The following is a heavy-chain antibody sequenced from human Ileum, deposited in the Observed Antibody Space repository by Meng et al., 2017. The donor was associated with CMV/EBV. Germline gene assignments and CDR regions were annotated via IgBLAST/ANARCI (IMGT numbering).Heavy chain of an antibody. CDR2: VDPNDGFR. D-gene: IGHD6-6*01. Sequence: ASVKVSCKASGHTFNTYDINWVRQVTGQGLEWMGWVDPNDGFRGYAQKFQGRVAITRDTSITTVYMELSSLRSDDTAVYYCASGQRRSSYYHGMDVWGQGTTVTVSS. V-gene: IGHV1-8*03. CDR1: GHTFNTYD. CDR3: ASGQRRSSYYHGMDV. J-gene: IGHJ6*02.